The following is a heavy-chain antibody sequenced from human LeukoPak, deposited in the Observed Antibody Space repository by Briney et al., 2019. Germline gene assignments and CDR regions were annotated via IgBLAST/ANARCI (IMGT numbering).Heavy chain of an antibody. D-gene: IGHD3-10*01. CDR1: GGSFSGYY. Sequence: SETLSLTCAVYGGSFSGYYWSWIRQPPGKGLEWIGEINHSGSTNYNPSLKSRVTISVDTSKNQFSLKLSSVTAADTAVYYCARDGGSGIDYWGQGTLVTVSS. V-gene: IGHV4-34*01. CDR3: ARDGGSGIDY. J-gene: IGHJ4*02. CDR2: INHSGST.